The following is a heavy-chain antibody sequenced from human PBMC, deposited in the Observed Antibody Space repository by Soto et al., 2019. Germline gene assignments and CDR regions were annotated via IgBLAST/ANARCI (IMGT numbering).Heavy chain of an antibody. CDR3: ARGSGRFDY. Sequence: SETLSLTCTVSGDSISSYYWSWIRQPPGKGLEWIGYIYYSGSTYYNPSLKSRVTISVDTSKNQFSLKLSSVTAADTAVYYCARGSGRFDYWGQGTLVTVFS. D-gene: IGHD6-25*01. J-gene: IGHJ4*02. CDR2: IYYSGST. CDR1: GDSISSYY. V-gene: IGHV4-59*01.